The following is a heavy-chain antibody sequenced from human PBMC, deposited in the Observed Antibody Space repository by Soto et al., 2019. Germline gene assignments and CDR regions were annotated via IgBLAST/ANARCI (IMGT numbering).Heavy chain of an antibody. CDR1: GYSFSTHA. J-gene: IGHJ6*02. D-gene: IGHD1-1*01. CDR2: INGGNGNT. Sequence: WASVKVSCKASGYSFSTHAMHWARQAPGQGLEWMGWINGGNGNTKYSQKFRDRVTITRDTSASTGYMELSSLRSEDTAVYYCARGKGMEENYYYYGMDVWGQGTTVTVSS. V-gene: IGHV1-3*01. CDR3: ARGKGMEENYYYYGMDV.